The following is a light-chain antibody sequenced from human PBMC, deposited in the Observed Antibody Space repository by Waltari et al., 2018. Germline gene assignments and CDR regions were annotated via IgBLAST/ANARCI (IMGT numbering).Light chain of an antibody. CDR2: YAS. Sequence: DIQMTQSPSSLSASVGDRVTITCQASQDISNYLNWYQQKPGKAPRLLIYYASNLETVVPSRFSGSGSGTDFTFTISSLQTEDIATYYCQQYDNLLLTFGPGTKVDIK. CDR1: QDISNY. J-gene: IGKJ3*01. V-gene: IGKV1-33*01. CDR3: QQYDNLLLT.